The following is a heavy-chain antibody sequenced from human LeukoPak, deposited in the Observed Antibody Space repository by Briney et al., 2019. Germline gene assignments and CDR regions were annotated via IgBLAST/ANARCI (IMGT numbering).Heavy chain of an antibody. J-gene: IGHJ4*02. D-gene: IGHD3-10*01. CDR2: IYTSGST. V-gene: IGHV4-4*07. Sequence: SETLSLTCTVSGGSISSYYWSWIRQPAGKGLEWIGRIYTSGSTNYNPSLKSRVTMSVDTSKNQFSLKLSSVTAADTAVYYCAGFGEFRSSDYWAREPWSPSPQ. CDR3: AGFGEFRSSDY. CDR1: GGSISSYY.